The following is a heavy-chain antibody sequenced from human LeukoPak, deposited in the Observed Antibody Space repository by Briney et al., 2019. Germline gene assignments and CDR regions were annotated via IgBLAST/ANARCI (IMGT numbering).Heavy chain of an antibody. CDR1: GYTSREYG. D-gene: IGHD6-19*01. CDR2: ISTYNGDT. Sequence: EASVKVSCKASGYTSREYGISWVRQAPGQGLEWMGWISTYNGDTEYAQKLHGRFTLTSDASTNTVYMELRALTSDDTAVYYCARDPSNTSGWYIWFDFWGQGTLVTVSS. J-gene: IGHJ5*01. CDR3: ARDPSNTSGWYIWFDF. V-gene: IGHV1-18*04.